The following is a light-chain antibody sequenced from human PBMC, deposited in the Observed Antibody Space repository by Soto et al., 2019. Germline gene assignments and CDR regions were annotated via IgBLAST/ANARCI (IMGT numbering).Light chain of an antibody. J-gene: IGKJ4*01. CDR1: QSVSSSY. Sequence: EIVLTQSPGTLSLSPGERATLSCRASQSVSSSYLAWYQQKPGQAPRLLIYGASSRATGIPDRFSGSGSGTDFTLTISRLEPEDFAVYYCQQYGRSPLTFGGGNKVELK. CDR3: QQYGRSPLT. CDR2: GAS. V-gene: IGKV3-20*01.